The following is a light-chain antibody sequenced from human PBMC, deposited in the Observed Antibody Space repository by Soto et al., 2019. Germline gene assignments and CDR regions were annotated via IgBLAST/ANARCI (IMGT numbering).Light chain of an antibody. CDR3: QQYSSHPIT. Sequence: DIQMTQSPSSLSASVGDRVTITCRASQGINNYLAWFQQRPGKAPKSVIYAASSLHSGVPSKFSGSGSVSNFTVTISSPQPEAFATYDCQQYSSHPITFGQGTRLEIK. CDR2: AAS. V-gene: IGKV1-16*02. J-gene: IGKJ5*01. CDR1: QGINNY.